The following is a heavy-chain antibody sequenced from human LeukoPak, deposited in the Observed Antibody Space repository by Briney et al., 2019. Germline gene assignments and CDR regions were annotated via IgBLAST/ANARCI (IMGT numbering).Heavy chain of an antibody. CDR1: GGSISSSSDY. Sequence: SETLSLTCTVSGGSISSSSDYWGWIRQPPGKGLEWIGSIYYSGSTYYNPSLKSRVTISVDASKNQFSLKLSSVTAADTAVYYCARGDYDILTGQFDYWGQGTMVTVSS. V-gene: IGHV4-39*01. J-gene: IGHJ4*02. CDR3: ARGDYDILTGQFDY. D-gene: IGHD3-9*01. CDR2: IYYSGST.